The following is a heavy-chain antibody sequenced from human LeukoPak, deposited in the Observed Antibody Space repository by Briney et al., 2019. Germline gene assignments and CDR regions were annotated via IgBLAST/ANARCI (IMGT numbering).Heavy chain of an antibody. V-gene: IGHV3-30*15. CDR3: ARNGRPSVSGWFRY. Sequence: GRSLRLSCVASGFAFSSYTMHWVRQAPGKGLEWVAVMSSDGSKRYSAASVKGRFSISRDNSKNTLYLQMSSLRDEDTAVYYCARNGRPSVSGWFRYWGRGNPGHRLL. CDR2: MSSDGSKR. J-gene: IGHJ4*02. CDR1: GFAFSSYT. D-gene: IGHD6-19*01.